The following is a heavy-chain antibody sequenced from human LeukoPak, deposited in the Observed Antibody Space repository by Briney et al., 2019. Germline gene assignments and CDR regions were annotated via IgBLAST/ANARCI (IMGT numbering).Heavy chain of an antibody. CDR1: GFSFSSHA. D-gene: IGHD3-9*01. V-gene: IGHV3-30-3*01. J-gene: IGHJ4*02. CDR3: AKVLGYFDWLLLGGDYFDY. CDR2: ISYDGSNK. Sequence: GGSLRLSCAASGFSFSSHAMHWVRQAPGKGLEWVTVISYDGSNKYYADSVKGRFTISRDNSKNTLYLQMNSLRAEDTAVYYCAKVLGYFDWLLLGGDYFDYWGQGTLVTVSS.